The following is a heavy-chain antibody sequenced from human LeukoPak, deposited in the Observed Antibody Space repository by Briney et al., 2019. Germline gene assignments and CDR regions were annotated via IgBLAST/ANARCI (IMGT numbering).Heavy chain of an antibody. CDR2: ISAYNGNT. CDR1: GFTFTSYG. D-gene: IGHD4-23*01. Sequence: GGSLRLSCAASGFTFTSYGISWVRQAPGQGLEWMGWISAYNGNTNYAQKLQGRVTMTTDTSTSTAYMELRSLRSDDTAVYYCARDLPNVGCGGNPPADYWGQGTLVTVSS. J-gene: IGHJ4*02. CDR3: ARDLPNVGCGGNPPADY. V-gene: IGHV1-18*01.